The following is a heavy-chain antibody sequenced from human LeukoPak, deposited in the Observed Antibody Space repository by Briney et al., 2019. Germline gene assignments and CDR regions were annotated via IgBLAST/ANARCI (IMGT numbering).Heavy chain of an antibody. Sequence: NSGNTGYAQKFQGRVTMTRNTSISTAYMELSSLRSEDTAVYYCARVRGVVVIRYYYYGMDVWGQGTTVTVSS. D-gene: IGHD3-22*01. J-gene: IGHJ6*02. V-gene: IGHV1-8*01. CDR3: ARVRGVVVIRYYYYGMDV. CDR2: NSGNT.